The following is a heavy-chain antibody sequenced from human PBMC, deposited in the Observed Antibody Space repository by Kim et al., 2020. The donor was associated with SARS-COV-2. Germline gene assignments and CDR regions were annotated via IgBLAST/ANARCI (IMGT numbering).Heavy chain of an antibody. Sequence: YADSVKGRFTIPRDNAKNSLYLKKNSLRAEDTAVYYCARGQDIAVAGPSLGGQGTLVTVSS. D-gene: IGHD6-19*01. J-gene: IGHJ4*02. CDR3: ARGQDIAVAGPSL. V-gene: IGHV3-48*03.